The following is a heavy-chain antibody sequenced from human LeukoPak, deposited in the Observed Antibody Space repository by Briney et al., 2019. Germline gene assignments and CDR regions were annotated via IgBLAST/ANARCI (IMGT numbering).Heavy chain of an antibody. Sequence: GGSLRLSCAASGFTFSSYWMSWVRQAPGKGLEWVANIKQDGSEKYYVDSVKGRFTISRDNAKNSLYLQMNSLRAEDTAVYYCAREVPYYYDSSFDYWGQGTLVTVSS. CDR2: IKQDGSEK. J-gene: IGHJ4*02. CDR3: AREVPYYYDSSFDY. D-gene: IGHD3-22*01. V-gene: IGHV3-7*01. CDR1: GFTFSSYW.